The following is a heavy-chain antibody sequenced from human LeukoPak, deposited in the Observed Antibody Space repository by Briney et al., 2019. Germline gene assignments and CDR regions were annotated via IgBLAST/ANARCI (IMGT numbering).Heavy chain of an antibody. CDR3: AGGPQPQYYYGSGSYPSRVPRSLAY. D-gene: IGHD3-10*01. V-gene: IGHV1-46*01. CDR2: INPSGGST. CDR1: GYTFTGYY. J-gene: IGHJ4*02. Sequence: ASVKVSCKASGYTFTGYYMHWVRQAPGQGLEWMGIINPSGGSTSYAQKFQGRVTMTRDTSTSTVYMELSSLRSEDTAVYYCAGGPQPQYYYGSGSYPSRVPRSLAYWGQGTLVTVSS.